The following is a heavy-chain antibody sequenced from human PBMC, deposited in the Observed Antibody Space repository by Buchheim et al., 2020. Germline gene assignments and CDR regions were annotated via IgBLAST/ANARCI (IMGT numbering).Heavy chain of an antibody. Sequence: QVQLVESGGGVVQPGRSLRLSCAASGFTFNSYAMHWVRQAPGKGLEWVAVISYDGSNKYYADSVKGRFTISRDNSKNTLHLQMNSLRAEDTAVYYCARDREGNWFDPWGQGTL. CDR2: ISYDGSNK. V-gene: IGHV3-30-3*01. J-gene: IGHJ5*02. CDR3: ARDREGNWFDP. CDR1: GFTFNSYA.